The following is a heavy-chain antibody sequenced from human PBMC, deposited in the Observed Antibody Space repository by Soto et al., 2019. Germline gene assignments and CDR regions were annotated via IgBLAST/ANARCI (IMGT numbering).Heavy chain of an antibody. V-gene: IGHV3-33*01. CDR1: GFTFSSYG. CDR3: ARDGDCSSTSCYPLFDP. J-gene: IGHJ5*02. CDR2: IWYDGSNK. D-gene: IGHD2-2*01. Sequence: GGSLRLSCAASGFTFSSYGMHWVRQAPGKGLEWVAVIWYDGSNKYYADSVKGRFTISRDNSKNTLYLQMNSLRAEDTAVYYCARDGDCSSTSCYPLFDPWGQGTLVTVSS.